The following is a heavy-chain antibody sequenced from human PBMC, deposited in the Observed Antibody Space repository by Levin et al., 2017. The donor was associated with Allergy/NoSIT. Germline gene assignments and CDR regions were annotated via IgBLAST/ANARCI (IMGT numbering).Heavy chain of an antibody. Sequence: TLSLTCTFSGFSLTTSGMCVSWIRQPPGNALEWLARIDWDDDKYYSTSLKTRLTISRDTSKNQVVLTMTSMDPVDTATYYCARATNHYYGRGFDYWGQGTPVTVSS. V-gene: IGHV2-70*11. CDR2: IDWDDDK. CDR3: ARATNHYYGRGFDY. D-gene: IGHD3-10*01. CDR1: GFSLTTSGMC. J-gene: IGHJ4*02.